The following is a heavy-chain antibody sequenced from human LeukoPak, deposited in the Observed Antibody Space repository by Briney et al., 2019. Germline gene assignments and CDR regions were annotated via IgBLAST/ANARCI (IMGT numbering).Heavy chain of an antibody. CDR3: ARDRYGDYGATGTYWYFDL. J-gene: IGHJ2*01. CDR1: GYTFTDYY. D-gene: IGHD4-17*01. Sequence: ASVKVSCKASGYTFTDYYMHWVRQAPGQGLEWMGWINPNTDGTNYAQKFQGRVTMTRDTSISTAYMELSRLRSDDTAVYYCARDRYGDYGATGTYWYFDLWGRGTLVTVSS. V-gene: IGHV1-2*02. CDR2: INPNTDGT.